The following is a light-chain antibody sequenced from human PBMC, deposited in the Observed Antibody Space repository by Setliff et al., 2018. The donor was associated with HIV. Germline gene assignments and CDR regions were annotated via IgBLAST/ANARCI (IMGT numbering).Light chain of an antibody. CDR2: DVI. Sequence: QSVLTQPASVSGTPGQSITISCTGSSSDIGTYDRVSWYQQRPDGGPRLIIYDVIHRPSGVPHRFSGSKSGNTASLTISGLQTEDEADYYCMSYASTNTWVFGTGTKVTVL. CDR1: SSDIGTYDR. J-gene: IGLJ1*01. CDR3: MSYASTNTWV. V-gene: IGLV2-14*03.